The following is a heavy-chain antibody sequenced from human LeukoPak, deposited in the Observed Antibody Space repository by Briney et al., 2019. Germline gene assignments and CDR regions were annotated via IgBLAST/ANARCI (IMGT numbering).Heavy chain of an antibody. CDR2: INPNSGGT. CDR1: GYTFTGYY. CDR3: ARPATYSSRGGYYFDY. Sequence: ASMKVSCKASGYTFTGYYMHWVRQAPGQGLEWIGRINPNSGGTNYAQKFQGRVTMTRDTSISTAYMELSRLRSDDTAVYYCARPATYSSRGGYYFDYWGQGTLVTVSS. D-gene: IGHD6-13*01. V-gene: IGHV1-2*06. J-gene: IGHJ4*02.